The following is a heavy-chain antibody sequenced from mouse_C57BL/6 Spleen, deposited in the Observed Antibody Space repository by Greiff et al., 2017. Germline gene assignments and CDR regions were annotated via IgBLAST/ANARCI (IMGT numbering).Heavy chain of an antibody. CDR1: GFTFSDYG. D-gene: IGHD3-3*01. V-gene: IGHV5-17*01. Sequence: EVKLVESGGGLVKPGGSLKLSCAASGFTFSDYGMHWVRQAPEKGLEWVAYISSGSSTIYYADTVKGRFTISRDNAKHTLFLQMTSLRSEDTAMYYCARPGPYYFDYWGQGTTLTVSS. CDR2: ISSGSSTI. J-gene: IGHJ2*01. CDR3: ARPGPYYFDY.